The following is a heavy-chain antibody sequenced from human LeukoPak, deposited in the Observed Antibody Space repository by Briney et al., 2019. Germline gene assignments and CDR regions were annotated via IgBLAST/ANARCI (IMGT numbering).Heavy chain of an antibody. CDR3: AREGGYSSSPKDY. D-gene: IGHD6-6*01. CDR2: IRGSGGST. Sequence: GGSLRLSCAATGFTFSSYAMSWVRQAPGKGLEWVSGIRGSGGSTSYADSVKGRFTISRDNSKNTLYLQMNSLRAEDTAVYYCAREGGYSSSPKDYWGQGTLVTVSS. V-gene: IGHV3-23*01. CDR1: GFTFSSYA. J-gene: IGHJ4*02.